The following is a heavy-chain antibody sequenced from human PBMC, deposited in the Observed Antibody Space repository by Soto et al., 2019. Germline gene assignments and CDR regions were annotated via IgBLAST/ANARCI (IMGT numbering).Heavy chain of an antibody. Sequence: GGSLRLSCAASGFTFSSYAMSWVRQAPGKGLEWVSAISGSGGSTYYADSVKGRFTISRDNSKNTLYLQMYSLRAEDTAVYYCAKDVLGPTVTTGIDYWGQGTLVTVSS. J-gene: IGHJ4*02. D-gene: IGHD4-17*01. CDR3: AKDVLGPTVTTGIDY. V-gene: IGHV3-23*01. CDR1: GFTFSSYA. CDR2: ISGSGGST.